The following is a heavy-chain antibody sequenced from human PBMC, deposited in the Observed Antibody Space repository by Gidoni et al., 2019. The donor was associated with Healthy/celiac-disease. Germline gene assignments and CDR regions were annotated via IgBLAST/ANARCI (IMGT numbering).Heavy chain of an antibody. D-gene: IGHD3-22*01. J-gene: IGHJ1*01. CDR1: GGSISSSSYY. CDR2: IYYSGST. CDR3: AREGGYYYDSSGYTYFQH. V-gene: IGHV4-39*02. Sequence: QLQLQESGPGLVKPSETLSLTCTVSGGSISSSSYYWGGIRQPPRKGLEWIGSIYYSGSTYYNPSLKSRVTISVDTSKNQFSLKLSSVTAADTAVYYCAREGGYYYDSSGYTYFQHWGQGTLVTVSS.